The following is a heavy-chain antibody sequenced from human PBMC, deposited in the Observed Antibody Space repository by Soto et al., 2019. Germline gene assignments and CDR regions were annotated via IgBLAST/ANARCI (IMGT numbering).Heavy chain of an antibody. CDR2: IIPIFGTA. CDR1: GGTFSSYA. V-gene: IGHV1-69*13. D-gene: IGHD3-3*01. CDR3: ARGHAYYDFWSGYSQYFVY. J-gene: IGHJ4*02. Sequence: ASVKVSCKASGGTFSSYAISWVRQAPGQGLEWMGGIIPIFGTANYAQKFQGRVTITADESTSTAYMELSSLRSEDTAVYYCARGHAYYDFWSGYSQYFVYWGKGTLVTVS.